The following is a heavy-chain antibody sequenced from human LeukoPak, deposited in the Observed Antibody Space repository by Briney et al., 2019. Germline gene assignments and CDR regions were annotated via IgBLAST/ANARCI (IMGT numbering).Heavy chain of an antibody. Sequence: ASVKVSCKASGGTFSSYAISWVRQAPGQGLEWMGGIIPIFGTANYAQKFQGRVTITADESTSTAYMELSSLRSEDTAVYYCARASADIVVVPAAIMYFDYWGQGTLVTVSS. CDR2: IIPIFGTA. J-gene: IGHJ4*02. CDR1: GGTFSSYA. V-gene: IGHV1-69*13. CDR3: ARASADIVVVPAAIMYFDY. D-gene: IGHD2-2*02.